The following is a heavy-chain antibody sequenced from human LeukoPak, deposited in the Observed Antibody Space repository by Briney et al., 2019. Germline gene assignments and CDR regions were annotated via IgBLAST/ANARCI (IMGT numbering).Heavy chain of an antibody. Sequence: SETLSLTCTVSGGSISSYYWSWIRQPAGKGLEWIGRIYTSGSTNYNPSLKSRVTISVDTSKNQFSLKLSSVTAADTAVYYCARAPYSRTYYYYYYMDVWGKGTTVTVSS. CDR1: GGSISSYY. CDR3: ARAPYSRTYYYYYYMDV. J-gene: IGHJ6*03. CDR2: IYTSGST. V-gene: IGHV4-4*07. D-gene: IGHD6-13*01.